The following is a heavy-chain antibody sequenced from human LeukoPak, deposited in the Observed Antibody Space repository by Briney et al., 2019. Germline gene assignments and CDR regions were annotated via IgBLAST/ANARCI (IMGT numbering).Heavy chain of an antibody. Sequence: SETLSLTCTVSGYSISSGYYWGWIRQPPGKGLEWIGSIYHSGSTYYNPSLKSRLTISVDTSKNQFSLKLSSVTAADTAVYYCARVIPPSRSRPYYYYYYMDVWGKGTTVTVSS. D-gene: IGHD3-16*02. V-gene: IGHV4-38-2*02. CDR2: IYHSGST. CDR1: GYSISSGYY. CDR3: ARVIPPSRSRPYYYYYYMDV. J-gene: IGHJ6*03.